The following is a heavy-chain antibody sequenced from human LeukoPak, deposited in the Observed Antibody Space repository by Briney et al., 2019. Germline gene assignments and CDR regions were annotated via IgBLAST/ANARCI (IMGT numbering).Heavy chain of an antibody. Sequence: GGSLRLSCAASGFTFGTYAMSWVRQAPGKGLEWISAISGSGGSTYYADSVKGWFTISRDNSKNTLYLQMNSLRAEDTAVYYCAKIPYSSGWVQNWFDPWGQGTLVTVSS. CDR2: ISGSGGST. V-gene: IGHV3-23*01. CDR3: AKIPYSSGWVQNWFDP. J-gene: IGHJ5*02. CDR1: GFTFGTYA. D-gene: IGHD6-19*01.